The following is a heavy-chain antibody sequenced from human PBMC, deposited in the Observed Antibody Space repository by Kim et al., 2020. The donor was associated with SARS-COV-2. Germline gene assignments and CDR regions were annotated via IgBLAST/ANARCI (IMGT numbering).Heavy chain of an antibody. CDR1: GGSFSGYY. D-gene: IGHD3-10*01. CDR2: INHSGST. V-gene: IGHV4-34*01. J-gene: IGHJ6*02. Sequence: SETLSLTCAVYGGSFSGYYWSWIRQPPGKGLEWIGEINHSGSTNYNPSLKSRVTISVDTSKNQFSLKLSSVTAADTAVYYCARGRYYYGSGSYLRPPTGNLNHYYYYGMDVWGQGTTVTVSS. CDR3: ARGRYYYGSGSYLRPPTGNLNHYYYYGMDV.